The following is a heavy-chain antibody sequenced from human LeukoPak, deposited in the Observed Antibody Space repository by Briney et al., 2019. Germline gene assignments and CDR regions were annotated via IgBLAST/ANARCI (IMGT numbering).Heavy chain of an antibody. J-gene: IGHJ6*02. CDR1: GGFISSGSYY. CDR3: ARSYDSSGYYFYGMDV. D-gene: IGHD3-22*01. CDR2: IYYTGST. V-gene: IGHV4-61*01. Sequence: SGTLSLTCIVSGGFISSGSYYWGWIRQPPGKGLEWIGYIYYTGSTNSNPSLKSRVTISIDTSKNQFSLKLTSVTAADTAVYYCARSYDSSGYYFYGMDVWGQGTTVTVSS.